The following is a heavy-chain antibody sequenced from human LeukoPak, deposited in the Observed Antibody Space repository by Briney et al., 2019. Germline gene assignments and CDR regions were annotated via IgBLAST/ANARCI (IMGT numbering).Heavy chain of an antibody. Sequence: SETLSLTCAVYGGSFSGYYWSWIRQPPGKGLEWIGEINHSGSTNYNPSLKSRVTISVDTSKNQFSLKLSSVTAADTAVYYCARLPLGELSLFPIWGQGTMVTVSS. CDR2: INHSGST. D-gene: IGHD3-16*02. CDR3: ARLPLGELSLFPI. J-gene: IGHJ3*02. V-gene: IGHV4-34*01. CDR1: GGSFSGYY.